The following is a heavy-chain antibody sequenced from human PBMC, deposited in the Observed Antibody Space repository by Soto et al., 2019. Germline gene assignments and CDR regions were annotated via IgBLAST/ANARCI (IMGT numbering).Heavy chain of an antibody. Sequence: EVQLVESGGDLVQPGGSLRLSCAASGFTFSSHWMHWVRQAPGKGLVWVSRINNDGSDTVYADSVKGRFTISRDNAKNTVYLQMNSLRAEDTAIYYCASGGWNQGFDNRGQGTLVTVCS. D-gene: IGHD1-1*01. V-gene: IGHV3-74*01. CDR2: INNDGSDT. J-gene: IGHJ4*02. CDR3: ASGGWNQGFDN. CDR1: GFTFSSHW.